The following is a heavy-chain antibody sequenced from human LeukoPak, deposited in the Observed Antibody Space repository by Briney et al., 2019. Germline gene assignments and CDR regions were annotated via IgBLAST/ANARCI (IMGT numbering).Heavy chain of an antibody. J-gene: IGHJ5*02. CDR2: IYYSGST. Sequence: SETLSLTCTVSGGSISSYYWSWIRQPPGKGLEWVGYIYYSGSTNYNPSLKSRVTISVDTSKNQFSLKLSSVTAADTAVYYCARHGFRGDGYNWAANWFDPWGQGTLVTVSS. CDR1: GGSISSYY. CDR3: ARHGFRGDGYNWAANWFDP. D-gene: IGHD5-24*01. V-gene: IGHV4-59*08.